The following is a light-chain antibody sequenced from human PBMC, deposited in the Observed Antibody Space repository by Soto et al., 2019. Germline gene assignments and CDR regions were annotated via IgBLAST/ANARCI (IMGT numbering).Light chain of an antibody. CDR2: KAS. CDR1: QRISTW. Sequence: DIQMTQSPSTVSASVGDRVTITCRASQRISTWLAWYQQKPGKAPKLLIYKASTLESGVPSRFSGSGSGTEFTLTISSLQPDDFATYYCQQYNSYSSFGQGTKVEIK. CDR3: QQYNSYSS. J-gene: IGKJ1*01. V-gene: IGKV1-5*03.